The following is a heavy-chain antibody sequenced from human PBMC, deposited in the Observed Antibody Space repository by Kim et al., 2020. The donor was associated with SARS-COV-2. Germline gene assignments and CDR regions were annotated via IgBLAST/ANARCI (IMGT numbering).Heavy chain of an antibody. Sequence: PSLRSRLHISVATSKNQFSLKLSSVTAADTAVYYCARGGGSSWTQNWFDPWGQGTLVTVSS. J-gene: IGHJ5*02. D-gene: IGHD6-13*01. V-gene: IGHV4-34*01. CDR3: ARGGGSSWTQNWFDP.